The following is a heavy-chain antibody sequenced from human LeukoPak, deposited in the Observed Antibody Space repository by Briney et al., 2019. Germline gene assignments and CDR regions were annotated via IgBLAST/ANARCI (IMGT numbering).Heavy chain of an antibody. CDR2: IYYSGST. CDR3: ARETYYYDSSGYYHDY. Sequence: PSETLSLTCTVSGGSISSSSYYWGWIRQPPGKGLEWIGSIYYSGSTYYNPSLKSRVTISVDTSKNQFPLKLSSVTAADTAVYYCARETYYYDSSGYYHDYWGQGTLVTVSS. V-gene: IGHV4-39*06. J-gene: IGHJ4*02. D-gene: IGHD3-22*01. CDR1: GGSISSSSYY.